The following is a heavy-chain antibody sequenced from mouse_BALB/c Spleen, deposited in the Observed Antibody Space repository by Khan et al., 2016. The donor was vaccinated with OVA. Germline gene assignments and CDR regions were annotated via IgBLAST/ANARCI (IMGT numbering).Heavy chain of an antibody. Sequence: QVQLQQSGPGLVQPSQSLSITCTVSGFSLTTYGVHWVRQSPGKGLEWLGVIWSGGGTDYNAAFISRLSISKDNSKSQVFFKMNSLQADDTAMYYCARSSYMYDFTYWGQGTLVTVSA. D-gene: IGHD2-14*01. CDR2: IWSGGGT. CDR1: GFSLTTYG. CDR3: ARSSYMYDFTY. V-gene: IGHV2-2*01. J-gene: IGHJ3*01.